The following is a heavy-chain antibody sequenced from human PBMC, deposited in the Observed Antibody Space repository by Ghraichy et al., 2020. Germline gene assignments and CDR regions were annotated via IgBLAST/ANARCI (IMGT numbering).Heavy chain of an antibody. CDR1: GFTFSSYW. V-gene: IGHV3-7*01. D-gene: IGHD6-13*01. CDR2: IKQDGSEK. CDR3: ASLPNQAAAGDY. Sequence: GGSLRLSFAASGFTFSSYWMSWVRQAPGKGLEWVANIKQDGSEKYYVDSVKGRFTISRDNAKNSLYLQMNSLRAEDTAVYYCASLPNQAAAGDYWGQGTLVTVSS. J-gene: IGHJ4*02.